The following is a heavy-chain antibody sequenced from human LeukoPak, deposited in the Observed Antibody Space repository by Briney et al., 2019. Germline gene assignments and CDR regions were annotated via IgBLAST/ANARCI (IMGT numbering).Heavy chain of an antibody. CDR2: ISSSPSTI. D-gene: IGHD6-19*01. V-gene: IGHV3-48*02. CDR3: GSGFSSGRGAFDD. CDR1: GFTFRNYS. J-gene: IGHJ4*02. Sequence: GGSLRLSCAASGFTFRNYSMNWVRQAPGKGLEWVSYISSSPSTINYADSLKGRFTISRDKARNSLFLQINSLRDEDTAVYYCGSGFSSGRGAFDDWGQGTMVTVSS.